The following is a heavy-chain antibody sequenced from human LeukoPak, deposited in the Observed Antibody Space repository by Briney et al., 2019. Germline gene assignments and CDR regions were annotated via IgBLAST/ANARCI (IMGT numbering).Heavy chain of an antibody. J-gene: IGHJ4*02. V-gene: IGHV4-30-2*01. CDR3: VTYYYGSSAPKRNY. CDR2: IYHSGST. Sequence: PSETLSLTCAVSGGSISSGGYSWSWIRQPPGKGLEWIGYIYHSGSTYYNPSLKSRVTISGDTSKKQFSLKLSSVTAADTAVYYCVTYYYGSSAPKRNYWGQGILVTVSS. D-gene: IGHD3-22*01. CDR1: GGSISSGGYS.